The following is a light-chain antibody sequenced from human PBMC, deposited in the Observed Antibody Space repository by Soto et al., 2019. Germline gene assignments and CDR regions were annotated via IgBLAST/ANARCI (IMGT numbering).Light chain of an antibody. V-gene: IGKV1-33*01. CDR1: QDIGNS. CDR2: GAT. J-gene: IGKJ5*01. CDR3: QQYDDLPSIT. Sequence: DIQMTQSPSSLSASIGDRVTISCQASQDIGNSLNWYQQLPGKPPKLLIYGATNLEAGVPLRFSGRGSGTHFTFTIASLEPEDIATYSCQQYDDLPSITLGQGTRLEIK.